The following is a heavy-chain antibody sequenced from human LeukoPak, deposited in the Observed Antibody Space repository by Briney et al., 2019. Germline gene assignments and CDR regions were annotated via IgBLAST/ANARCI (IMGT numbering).Heavy chain of an antibody. D-gene: IGHD2-21*02. CDR2: ISAYNGNT. CDR1: GYTVPRFG. V-gene: IGHV1-18*01. Sequence: SVKVSSEASGYTVPRFGIGWMPQAPEQGHEWMGWISAYNGNTNYAQKLQGRVTTTTDTSTSTAYMELRSLRSDDTAVYYCASGNRLPGYWGQGTLVTVSS. J-gene: IGHJ4*02. CDR3: ASGNRLPGY.